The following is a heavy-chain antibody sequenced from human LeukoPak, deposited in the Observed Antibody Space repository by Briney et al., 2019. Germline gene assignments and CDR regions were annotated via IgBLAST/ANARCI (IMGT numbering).Heavy chain of an antibody. CDR1: GCTLTELS. Sequence: ASVKVSCKVSGCTLTELSMHWVRQAPGKGLEWMGGFDPEDGETIYAQKFQGRVTMTEDTSTDTAYMELSSLRSEDTAVYYCATDLACSSTSCYLTNYWGQGTLVTVSS. J-gene: IGHJ4*02. V-gene: IGHV1-24*01. CDR3: ATDLACSSTSCYLTNY. CDR2: FDPEDGET. D-gene: IGHD2-2*01.